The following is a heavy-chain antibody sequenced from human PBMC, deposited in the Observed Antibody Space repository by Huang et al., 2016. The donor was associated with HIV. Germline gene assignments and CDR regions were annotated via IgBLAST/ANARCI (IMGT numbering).Heavy chain of an antibody. Sequence: EEHLVESGGGLVKPGGSLRLSFEASGFKFSNYWMQWVRQAPGKGLLWVSRIKIDGRTTDYADSVNCLFTISRYNAKNTLYLQMSSLTAEDTAIYYCARAGGFEIWGQGTVVTVSS. CDR3: ARAGGFEI. V-gene: IGHV3-74*01. CDR1: GFKFSNYW. D-gene: IGHD2-15*01. CDR2: IKIDGRTT. J-gene: IGHJ3*02.